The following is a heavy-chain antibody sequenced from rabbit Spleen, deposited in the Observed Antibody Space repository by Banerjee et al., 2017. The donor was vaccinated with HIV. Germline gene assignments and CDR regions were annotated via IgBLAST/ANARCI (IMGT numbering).Heavy chain of an antibody. Sequence: QSLEESGGDLVKPGASLTLTCTASGVSFSFNSYMCWVRQAPGKGLEWIACIDGGSSGFTYFASWAKGRFTISKTSSTTVTLQMTSLTAADTATYFCARDSGSSFSSYGMDLWGQGTLVTVS. D-gene: IGHD8-1*01. CDR1: GVSFSFNSY. J-gene: IGHJ3*01. CDR2: IDGGSSGFT. V-gene: IGHV1S40*01. CDR3: ARDSGSSFSSYGMDL.